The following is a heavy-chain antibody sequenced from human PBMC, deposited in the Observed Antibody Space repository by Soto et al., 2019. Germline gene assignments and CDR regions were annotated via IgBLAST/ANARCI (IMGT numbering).Heavy chain of an antibody. D-gene: IGHD1-1*01. CDR2: ISVHNGYT. CDR1: GYTFSTYG. J-gene: IGHJ4*02. Sequence: QVQLAQSGAEVKKPGASVTVSCKASGYTFSTYGISWVRQAHGQGLEWVGWISVHNGYTKYATELQGRVTVTTDPSTSTAYMELRSLRSYDSAVYYCARLEHNFGPHDYWGQGTLVTVTS. V-gene: IGHV1-18*01. CDR3: ARLEHNFGPHDY.